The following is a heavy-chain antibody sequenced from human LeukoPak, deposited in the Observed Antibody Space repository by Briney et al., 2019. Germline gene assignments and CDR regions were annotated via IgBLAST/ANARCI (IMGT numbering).Heavy chain of an antibody. CDR1: GASISSGGYY. Sequence: PSQTLSLTYTVAGASISSGGYYWSWIRQHPGKCLEWIGYISYSGSPYYNPSLKSRVTISVDTSRNQFSLKLSSVTAADTAVYYCARGPHCSSTSCYSEYFHHWGQGTLVTVSS. D-gene: IGHD2-2*01. CDR2: ISYSGSP. J-gene: IGHJ1*01. V-gene: IGHV4-31*03. CDR3: ARGPHCSSTSCYSEYFHH.